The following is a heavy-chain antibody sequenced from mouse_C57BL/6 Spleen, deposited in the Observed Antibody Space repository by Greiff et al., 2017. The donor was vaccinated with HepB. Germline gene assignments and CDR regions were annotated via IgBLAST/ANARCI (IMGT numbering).Heavy chain of an antibody. CDR1: GYSITSGYY. V-gene: IGHV3-6*01. CDR2: ISYDGSN. J-gene: IGHJ3*01. D-gene: IGHD1-1*01. Sequence: EVKLMESGPGLVKPSQSLSLTCSVTGYSITSGYYWNWIRQFPGNKLEWMGYISYDGSNNYNPSLKNRISITRDTSKNQFFLKLNSVTTEDTATYYCASDHYGGFAYWGQGTLVTVSA. CDR3: ASDHYGGFAY.